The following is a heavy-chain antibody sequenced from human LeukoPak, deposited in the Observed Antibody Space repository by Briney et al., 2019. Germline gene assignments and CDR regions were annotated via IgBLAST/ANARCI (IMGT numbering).Heavy chain of an antibody. D-gene: IGHD3-16*01. CDR2: RNPNSGNT. J-gene: IGHJ3*02. CDR1: GYTFTSYD. CDR3: AIRGGVELIDAFDI. Sequence: ASVKVSCKASGYTFTSYDINWVRQATGQGLEWMGWRNPNSGNTGYAQKFQGRVTMTRNTSISTAYMELSSLRSEDTAVYYCAIRGGVELIDAFDIWGQGTMVTVSS. V-gene: IGHV1-8*01.